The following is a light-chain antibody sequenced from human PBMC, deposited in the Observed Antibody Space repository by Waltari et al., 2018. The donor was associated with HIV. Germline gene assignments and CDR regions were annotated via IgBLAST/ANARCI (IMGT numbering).Light chain of an antibody. Sequence: EMVVTQSPATVSVSLGERATLSCRASHSVGINLPWYQQKPGQAPRLLIYGASTRATDIPGRFSGSGSGTDFTLTISSLQSEDSAVYFCQQYSNRPPWTFGQGTKVEI. CDR3: QQYSNRPPWT. V-gene: IGKV3-15*01. J-gene: IGKJ1*01. CDR1: HSVGIN. CDR2: GAS.